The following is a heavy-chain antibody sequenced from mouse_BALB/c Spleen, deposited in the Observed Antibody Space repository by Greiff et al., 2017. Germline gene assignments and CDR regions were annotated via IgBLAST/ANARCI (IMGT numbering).Heavy chain of an antibody. V-gene: IGHV5-12-1*01. Sequence: EVKLEESGGGLVKPGGSLKLSCAASGFAFSSYDMSWVRQTPEKRLEWVAYISSGGGSTYYPDTVKGRFTISRDNAKNTLYLQMSSLKSEDTAMYYCARHKATKGAMDYWGQGTSVTVSS. J-gene: IGHJ4*01. D-gene: IGHD3-2*02. CDR1: GFAFSSYD. CDR2: ISSGGGST. CDR3: ARHKATKGAMDY.